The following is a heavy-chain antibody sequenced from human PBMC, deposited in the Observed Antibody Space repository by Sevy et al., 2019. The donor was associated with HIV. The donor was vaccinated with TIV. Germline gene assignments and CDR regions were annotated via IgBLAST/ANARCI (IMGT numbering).Heavy chain of an antibody. V-gene: IGHV4-59*08. CDR1: GGSINSDH. J-gene: IGHJ3*02. Sequence: SETLSLTCTVSGGSINSDHWNWIRQPPGKALEWIGYVYYTGGTNYNPSLKNRVTISVDRTKNQFSLKLTSVTAADTAVYYCARRNDFAIWGQGTMVTVSS. CDR2: VYYTGGT. CDR3: ARRNDFAI.